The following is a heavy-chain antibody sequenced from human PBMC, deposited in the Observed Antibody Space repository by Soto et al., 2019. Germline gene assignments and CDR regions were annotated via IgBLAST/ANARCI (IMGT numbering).Heavy chain of an antibody. Sequence: ASVKVSCKASGYTFTGYYMHWVRQAPGQGLEWMGWINPNSGGTNYAQKFQGWVTMTRDTSISTAYMELSRLRSDDTAVYYCARESYGAPAARVSGYGMDVWGQGTTVTVSS. V-gene: IGHV1-2*04. CDR1: GYTFTGYY. J-gene: IGHJ6*02. D-gene: IGHD2-2*01. CDR3: ARESYGAPAARVSGYGMDV. CDR2: INPNSGGT.